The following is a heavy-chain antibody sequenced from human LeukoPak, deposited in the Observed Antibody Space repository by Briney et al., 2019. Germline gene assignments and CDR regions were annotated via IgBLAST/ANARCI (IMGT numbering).Heavy chain of an antibody. V-gene: IGHV3-11*04. J-gene: IGHJ3*02. CDR1: GFTLSDYY. CDR3: ARDPYDFWSGPSRNDAFDI. CDR2: ISSSGSTI. Sequence: GGSLRLSCAASGFTLSDYYMSWIRQAPGKGLEGVSYISSSGSTIYYADSVKGRFTISRDNAKNSLYLQMNSLGAEDTAVYYCARDPYDFWSGPSRNDAFDIWGQGTMVTVSS. D-gene: IGHD3-3*01.